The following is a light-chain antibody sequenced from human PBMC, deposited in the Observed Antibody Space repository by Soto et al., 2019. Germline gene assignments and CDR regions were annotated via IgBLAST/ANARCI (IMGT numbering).Light chain of an antibody. J-gene: IGKJ5*01. CDR1: QSISRN. V-gene: IGKV1-39*01. CDR2: AAS. CDR3: QQRFTTASIT. Sequence: DIQMTQYPSSLSASVGDRVTITCRASQSISRNLTWYQHKPGKAPKLLIYAASNLQNGVPSRFRGGASGTEFTLSINSLQPEDFGTYYCQQRFTTASITLGKGTRLEIK.